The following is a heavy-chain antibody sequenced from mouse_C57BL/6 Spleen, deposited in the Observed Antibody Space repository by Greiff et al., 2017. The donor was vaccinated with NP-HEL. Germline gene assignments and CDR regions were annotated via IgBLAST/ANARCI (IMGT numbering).Heavy chain of an antibody. J-gene: IGHJ2*01. D-gene: IGHD4-1*02. CDR1: GYTFTDYE. V-gene: IGHV1-15*01. CDR3: TRPSTSYYFDY. Sequence: VQLQQSGAELARPGASVTLSCKASGYTFTDYEMHWVKQTPVHGLEWIGAIDPETGGTAYNQKFKGKAILTADKSSSTAYMELRSLTSEDSAVYYCTRPSTSYYFDYWGQGTTLTVSS. CDR2: IDPETGGT.